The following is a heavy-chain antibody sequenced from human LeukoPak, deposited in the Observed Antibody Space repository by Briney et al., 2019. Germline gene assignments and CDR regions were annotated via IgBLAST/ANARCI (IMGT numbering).Heavy chain of an antibody. CDR3: AREATLSPYNWFDP. D-gene: IGHD5-12*01. Sequence: ASVKVSCKASGYTFTSYGISWVRQAPGQGLEWMGWISAYNGNTNYAQKLQGRVTMTTDTSTSTAYMELRSLRSEDTAVYYCAREATLSPYNWFDPWGQGTLVTVSS. CDR2: ISAYNGNT. V-gene: IGHV1-18*01. CDR1: GYTFTSYG. J-gene: IGHJ5*02.